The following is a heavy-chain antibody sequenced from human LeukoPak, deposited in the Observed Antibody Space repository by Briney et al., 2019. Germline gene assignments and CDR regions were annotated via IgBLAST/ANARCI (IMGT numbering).Heavy chain of an antibody. V-gene: IGHV3-30-3*01. Sequence: GSSLRLSCAASGFTFSTYAMHWVRQAPGRGLEWVAVMSYDGNNQYYADSVKGRFTISRDNSKNTPYLQMNSLRAEDTAVYYCGGPRLGGGGQGTLVTVSS. D-gene: IGHD3-16*01. CDR2: MSYDGNNQ. CDR1: GFTFSTYA. J-gene: IGHJ4*02. CDR3: GGPRLGG.